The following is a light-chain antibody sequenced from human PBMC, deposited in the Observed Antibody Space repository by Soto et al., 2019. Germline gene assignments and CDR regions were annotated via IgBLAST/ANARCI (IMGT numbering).Light chain of an antibody. Sequence: MVVEHAGGPLTLSPGERATLSCRASQSVSSSYLAWYQQKPGQAPRLLIYGASSRATGIPDRFSGSGSGKDFTLTISRLEPEDFAVYYCQQYGSSPPTFGQGTKV. V-gene: IGKV3-20*01. CDR2: GAS. CDR3: QQYGSSPPT. CDR1: QSVSSSY. J-gene: IGKJ1*01.